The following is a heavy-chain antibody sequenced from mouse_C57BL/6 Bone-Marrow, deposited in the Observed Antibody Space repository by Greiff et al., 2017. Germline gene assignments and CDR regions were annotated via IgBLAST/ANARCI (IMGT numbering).Heavy chain of an antibody. J-gene: IGHJ3*01. CDR2: FYPGSGSI. CDR1: GYTFTEYT. V-gene: IGHV1-62-2*01. CDR3: ARHEEGGCVAWFAY. Sequence: QVQLKQSGAELVKPGASVKLSCKASGYTFTEYTIHWVKQRSGQGLEWIGWFYPGSGSITYNEKFKDKATLTADKSSSTVYMGLSRLPSEDSAVYVCARHEEGGCVAWFAYWGQGTLVTVSA.